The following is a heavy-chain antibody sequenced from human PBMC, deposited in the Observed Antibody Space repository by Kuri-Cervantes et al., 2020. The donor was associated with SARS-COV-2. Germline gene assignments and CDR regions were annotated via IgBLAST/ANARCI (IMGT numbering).Heavy chain of an antibody. CDR2: ISAYNGNT. V-gene: IGHV1-18*01. D-gene: IGHD2-2*01. CDR3: ARPRGIVVVPAAMGGAFDI. Sequence: ASVKVSCKASGYTFTSYGISWVRQAPGQGLEWMGWISAYNGNTDYAQKLQGRVTMTTDTSTSTAYMELRSLRSDATAVYYCARPRGIVVVPAAMGGAFDIWGQGTMVTVSS. J-gene: IGHJ3*02. CDR1: GYTFTSYG.